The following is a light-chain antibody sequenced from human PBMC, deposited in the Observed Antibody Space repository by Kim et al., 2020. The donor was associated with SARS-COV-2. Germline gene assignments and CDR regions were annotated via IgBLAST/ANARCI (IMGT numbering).Light chain of an antibody. J-gene: IGKJ4*01. Sequence: SVGDRSTSTCQASHDISDYLNGYQQNPGKAPNLLVYDASNLGRGVPSRFSGRGSGTYFTLTISSLQPEDIATYYCQRYDNRPPVTFGGGTKVDIK. CDR3: QRYDNRPPVT. CDR2: DAS. CDR1: HDISDY. V-gene: IGKV1-33*01.